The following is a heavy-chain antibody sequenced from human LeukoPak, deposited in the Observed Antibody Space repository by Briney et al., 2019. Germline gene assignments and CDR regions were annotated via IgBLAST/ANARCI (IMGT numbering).Heavy chain of an antibody. V-gene: IGHV1-8*01. D-gene: IGHD4-23*01. CDR1: GYTFTSYD. J-gene: IGHJ3*01. Sequence: ASVKVSCKASGYTFTSYDINWERQATGQGLEWMGWMNPNSGNTGYAQKFQGRVTMTRNTSISTAYMELSSLRSEDTAVYYCARDPALEGTEDYRDFGGVESVDAFDVWGQGTMVTVFS. CDR3: ARDPALEGTEDYRDFGGVESVDAFDV. CDR2: MNPNSGNT.